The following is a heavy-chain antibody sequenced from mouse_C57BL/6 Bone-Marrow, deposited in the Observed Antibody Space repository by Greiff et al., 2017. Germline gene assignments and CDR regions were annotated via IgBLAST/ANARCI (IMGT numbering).Heavy chain of an antibody. D-gene: IGHD5-1*01. J-gene: IGHJ3*01. Sequence: EVQVVESGEGLVKPGGSLKLSCAASGFTFSSYAMSWVRQTPEKRLEWVAYLSSGGDYLYYADTVKGRFTISRDNARNTLYLQMSSLKSEDTAMYYCTRGDEYGLAYWGQGTLVTVSA. V-gene: IGHV5-9-1*02. CDR1: GFTFSSYA. CDR3: TRGDEYGLAY. CDR2: LSSGGDYL.